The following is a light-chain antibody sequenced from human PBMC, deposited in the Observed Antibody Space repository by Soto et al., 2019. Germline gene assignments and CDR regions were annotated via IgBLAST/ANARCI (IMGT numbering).Light chain of an antibody. CDR1: SSDVGSYNL. J-gene: IGLJ2*01. V-gene: IGLV2-23*02. Sequence: QSALTQPASVSGSPGQSITISCTGTSSDVGSYNLVSWYQQHPGKAPKLMIYEVSKRPSGVSNRFSGSKSGNTASLTISGLQAEDEADYSCCSYAGSSTLLFGGGTKLTVL. CDR2: EVS. CDR3: CSYAGSSTLL.